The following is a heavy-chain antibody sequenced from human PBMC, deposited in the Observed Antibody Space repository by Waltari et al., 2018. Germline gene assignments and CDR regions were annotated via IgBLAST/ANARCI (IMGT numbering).Heavy chain of an antibody. CDR1: GFTFSSYS. CDR2: ISSSSSTI. CDR3: ARDHYYDSSGYYSDAFDI. Sequence: EVQLVESGGGLVQPGGSLRLSCAASGFTFSSYSMNWVRQAPGKGLEWVSYISSSSSTIDYADSGKGRFTISRDNAKNSLYLQMNSLRAEDTAVYYCARDHYYDSSGYYSDAFDIWGQGTMVTVSS. D-gene: IGHD3-22*01. J-gene: IGHJ3*02. V-gene: IGHV3-48*04.